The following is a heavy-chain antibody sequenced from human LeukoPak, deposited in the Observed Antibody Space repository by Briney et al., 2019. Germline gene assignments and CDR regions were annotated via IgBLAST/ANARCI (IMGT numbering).Heavy chain of an antibody. CDR1: GFTLSSFE. V-gene: IGHV3-48*03. CDR3: ARDLIGWSLDP. Sequence: GGSLRLSCAASGFTLSSFEMNWVRQAPGKGLEWIAYVDNDGWATSYYADSVKGRFTITRDDAKSSLYLQMDSLTVEDTAVYYCARDLIGWSLDPWSQGTLVSVSS. J-gene: IGHJ5*02. D-gene: IGHD2-2*03. CDR2: VDNDGWAT.